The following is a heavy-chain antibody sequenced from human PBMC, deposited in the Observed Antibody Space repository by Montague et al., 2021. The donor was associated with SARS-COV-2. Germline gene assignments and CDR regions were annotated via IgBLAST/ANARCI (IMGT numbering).Heavy chain of an antibody. V-gene: IGHV4-59*08. CDR1: GGSINNYY. CDR3: ARTTYFALASLYYYVMDV. CDR2: IYYSGST. Sequence: SETLSLTCTVSGGSINNYYWSWIRQPPGRGLEWIGYIYYSGSTEYRPSLKSRVTMSIDTSKNQFSLRLNSVPAADTAVYFCARTTYFALASLYYYVMDVWGQGTTVTVSS. D-gene: IGHD3-9*01. J-gene: IGHJ6*02.